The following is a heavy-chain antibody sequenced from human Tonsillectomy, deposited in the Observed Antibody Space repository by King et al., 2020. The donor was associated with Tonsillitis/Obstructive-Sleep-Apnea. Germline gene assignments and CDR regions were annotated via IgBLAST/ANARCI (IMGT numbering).Heavy chain of an antibody. V-gene: IGHV3-30*01. CDR1: GFTFSSYP. CDR3: AREHTSLDAFDI. Sequence: VQLVESGGGVVQPGRSLRLSCAASGFTFSSYPMHWVRQAPGKGLQWVAVISYDGSNQYYADSVKGRFTISGDKSKNTLYLQMNSLRAEDTAVYYCAREHTSLDAFDIWGQGTMVIVSS. D-gene: IGHD2-2*01. CDR2: ISYDGSNQ. J-gene: IGHJ3*02.